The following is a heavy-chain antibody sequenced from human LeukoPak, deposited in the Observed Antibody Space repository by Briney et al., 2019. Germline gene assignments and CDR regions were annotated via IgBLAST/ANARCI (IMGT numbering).Heavy chain of an antibody. D-gene: IGHD1-26*01. Sequence: TGGSLRLSCSASGFTFRDYAMNWVRQAPGKGLEWVANIKQDGSEKFYVDSVKGRFTISRDNAKNALYLQMNSLRAEDTAVYYCARDWDVDYWGQGTLVTVSS. CDR1: GFTFRDYA. J-gene: IGHJ4*02. V-gene: IGHV3-7*04. CDR3: ARDWDVDY. CDR2: IKQDGSEK.